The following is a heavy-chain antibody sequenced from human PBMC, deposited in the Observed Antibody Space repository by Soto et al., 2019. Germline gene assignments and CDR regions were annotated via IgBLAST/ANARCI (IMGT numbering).Heavy chain of an antibody. Sequence: SETLSLTCTVSGGSISGADYYWSWVGQPPGKGLEWIGYIYYSGSTFFNPSLKSRVTISKDTSRNQFSLRLNSVTAADTAVYYCARAHIAAAGTIGVIYYYYGMDVWGQGTTVTVSS. J-gene: IGHJ6*02. CDR1: GGSISGADYY. V-gene: IGHV4-30-4*01. CDR2: IYYSGST. D-gene: IGHD6-13*01. CDR3: ARAHIAAAGTIGVIYYYYGMDV.